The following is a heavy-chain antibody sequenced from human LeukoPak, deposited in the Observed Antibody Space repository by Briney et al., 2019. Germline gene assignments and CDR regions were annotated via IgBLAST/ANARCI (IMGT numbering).Heavy chain of an antibody. CDR1: GGSISSSSYY. CDR2: IYYSGST. V-gene: IGHV4-39*07. J-gene: IGHJ4*02. CDR3: ARDWPDMAGYYYDSSGYSYALDY. D-gene: IGHD3-22*01. Sequence: SETLSLTCTVSGGSISSSSYYWGWIRQPPGKGLEWIGSIYYSGSTYYNPSLKSRVTISVDTSKNQFSLKLSSVTAADTAVYYCARDWPDMAGYYYDSSGYSYALDYWGQGTLVTVSS.